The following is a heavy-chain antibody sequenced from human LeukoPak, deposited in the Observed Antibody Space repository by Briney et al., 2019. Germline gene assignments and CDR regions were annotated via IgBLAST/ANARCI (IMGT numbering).Heavy chain of an antibody. D-gene: IGHD6-19*01. CDR1: GYTFTSYD. V-gene: IGHV1-8*01. Sequence: VQVSCKASGYTFTSYDINWVRQATGQGLEWMGWVNPSSGNTGYAQKLRGRASMTRHTPIRTPYMALSGLRCEHTPVYYIARGPVEAVFRVSTEEGGQGTTLTVSS. CDR2: VNPSSGNT. J-gene: IGHJ6*02. CDR3: ARGPVEAVFRVSTEE.